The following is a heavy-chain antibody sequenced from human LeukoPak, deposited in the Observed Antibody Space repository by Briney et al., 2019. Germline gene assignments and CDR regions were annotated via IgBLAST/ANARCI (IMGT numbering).Heavy chain of an antibody. J-gene: IGHJ4*02. D-gene: IGHD6-19*01. V-gene: IGHV3-7*01. CDR2: IKKDGSEK. Sequence: GGSPRLSCAASGFTFSYYWMSWVRQAPGKGLEWVANIKKDGSEKYYVDSVKGRFTISRDNAKNSLYLQMNSLRAEDTAVYYCARDFHGYSSGCPTHRGNDYWGQGTLVTVSS. CDR1: GFTFSYYW. CDR3: ARDFHGYSSGCPTHRGNDY.